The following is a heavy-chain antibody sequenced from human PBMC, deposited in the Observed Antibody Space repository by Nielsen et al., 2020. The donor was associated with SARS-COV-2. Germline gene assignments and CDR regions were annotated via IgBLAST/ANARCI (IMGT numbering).Heavy chain of an antibody. CDR3: ARGGRITFGGADDAFDI. CDR2: IYHSGRT. Sequence: SETLSLTCAVSGGSISSGGYSWSWIRQPPGKGLGWIGYIYHSGRTYYNPSLKNRVTISVDRSKNQFSLKLSSVTAADTAVYYCARGGRITFGGADDAFDIWGQGTMVTVSS. V-gene: IGHV4-30-2*01. D-gene: IGHD3-16*01. J-gene: IGHJ3*02. CDR1: GGSISSGGYS.